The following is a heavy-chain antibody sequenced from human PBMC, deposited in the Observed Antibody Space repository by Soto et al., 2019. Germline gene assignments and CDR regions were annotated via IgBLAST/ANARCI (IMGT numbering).Heavy chain of an antibody. CDR2: ISSSSSYI. V-gene: IGHV3-21*01. CDR1: GFTFSSYS. J-gene: IGHJ4*02. Sequence: EVQLVESGGGLVKPGGSLRLSCAASGFTFSSYSMNWVRQAPGKGLEWVSSISSSSSYIYYADSVKGRFTISRDNAKNSLELQMNSLRAEDTAVYYCASGGSYLVEDYWGQGTLVTVSS. D-gene: IGHD1-26*01. CDR3: ASGGSYLVEDY.